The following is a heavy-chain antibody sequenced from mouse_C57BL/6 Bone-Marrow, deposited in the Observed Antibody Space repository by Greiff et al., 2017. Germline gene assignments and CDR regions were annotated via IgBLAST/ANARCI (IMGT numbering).Heavy chain of an antibody. CDR1: GYTFTDYN. V-gene: IGHV1-18*01. D-gene: IGHD3-2*02. Sequence: VQLQQSGPELVKPGASVKIPCKASGYTFTDYNMDWVKQSHGKSLEWIGDINPNNGGTIYNQKFKGKATLTVAKSSSTAYMELRSLTSEDTAVYYCARHSSGYLYAMDYWGQGTSVTVSS. J-gene: IGHJ4*01. CDR2: INPNNGGT. CDR3: ARHSSGYLYAMDY.